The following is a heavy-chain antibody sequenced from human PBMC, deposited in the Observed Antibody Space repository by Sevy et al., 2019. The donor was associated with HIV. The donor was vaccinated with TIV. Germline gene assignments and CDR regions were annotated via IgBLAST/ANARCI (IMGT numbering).Heavy chain of an antibody. Sequence: GGSLRLSCAASGFAFSNYYAMHWVRQAPGKGLEWVALISYDGSDTYYEDSMKGRFTVSRDNFKNTLFLQMNSLTTEDTAVYYCARPRANYIDHYFFYAMDVWGQGTTVTVSS. V-gene: IGHV3-30-3*01. D-gene: IGHD1-7*01. J-gene: IGHJ6*02. CDR3: ARPRANYIDHYFFYAMDV. CDR1: GFAFSNYYA. CDR2: ISYDGSDT.